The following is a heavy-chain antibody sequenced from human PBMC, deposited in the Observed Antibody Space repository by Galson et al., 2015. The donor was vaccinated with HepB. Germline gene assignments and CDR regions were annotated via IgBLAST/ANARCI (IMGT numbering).Heavy chain of an antibody. CDR2: IDPSDSYT. CDR3: ARGPSIAAHPGWFDP. CDR1: GYIFTTHW. D-gene: IGHD6-6*01. Sequence: QSGAEVKKPGESLRISCKGSGYIFTTHWITWVRQMPGKGLEWMGRIDPSDSYTNYSPSFQGHVTISADKSISTAYLQWSSLKASDTAMYYCARGPSIAAHPGWFDPWGQGTLVTVSS. J-gene: IGHJ5*02. V-gene: IGHV5-10-1*01.